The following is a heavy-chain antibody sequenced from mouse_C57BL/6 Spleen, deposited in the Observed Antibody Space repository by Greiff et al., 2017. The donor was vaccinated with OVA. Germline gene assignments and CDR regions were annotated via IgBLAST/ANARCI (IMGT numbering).Heavy chain of an antibody. J-gene: IGHJ4*01. CDR2: IDPEDGET. CDR3: ARAQLGLHYYAMDY. CDR1: GFNIKDYY. Sequence: VHVKQSGAELVTPGASVKLSCTASGFNIKDYYMHWVKQRTEQGLEWIGRIDPEDGETKYAPKFQGKATITADTSSNTAYLQLSSLTSEDTDVYYGARAQLGLHYYAMDYWGQGTSVTVSS. V-gene: IGHV14-2*01. D-gene: IGHD3-1*01.